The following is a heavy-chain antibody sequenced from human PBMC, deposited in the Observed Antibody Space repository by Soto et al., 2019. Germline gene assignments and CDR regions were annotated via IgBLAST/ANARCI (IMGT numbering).Heavy chain of an antibody. D-gene: IGHD3-22*01. CDR2: IYYSGST. Sequence: SETLSLTCTVSGGTISSGGYYWSWIRQHPGKGLEWIGYIYYSGSTYYNPSLKSRVTISVDTSKNQFSLKLSSVTAADTAVYYCAGYNDSSGYYYPDAFDIWGQGTMVTVSS. CDR1: GGTISSGGYY. CDR3: AGYNDSSGYYYPDAFDI. V-gene: IGHV4-31*03. J-gene: IGHJ3*02.